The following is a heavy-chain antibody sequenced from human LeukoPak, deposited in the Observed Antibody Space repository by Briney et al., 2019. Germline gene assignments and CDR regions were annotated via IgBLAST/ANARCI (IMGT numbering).Heavy chain of an antibody. CDR2: INHSGST. D-gene: IGHD4-17*01. J-gene: IGHJ4*02. Sequence: KPSETLSLTCAVYGGSFGGYYWSWIRQPPGKGLEWIGEINHSGSTNYNPSLKSRVTISVDTSKNQFSLKLSSVTAADTAVYYCARTTRAVTTTEYFDYWGQGTLVTVSS. CDR3: ARTTRAVTTTEYFDY. V-gene: IGHV4-34*01. CDR1: GGSFGGYY.